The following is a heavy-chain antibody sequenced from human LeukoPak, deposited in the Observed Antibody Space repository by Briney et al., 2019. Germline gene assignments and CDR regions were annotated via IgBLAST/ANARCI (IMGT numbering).Heavy chain of an antibody. J-gene: IGHJ3*02. CDR3: ARDPKYYDILTGYRDAFDI. V-gene: IGHV1-2*02. Sequence: ASVKVSCKASGYTFTGYYMHWVRQAPGQGLEWMGWINPNSGGTNYAQKFQGRVTMTTDTSTSTAYMELRSLRSDDTAVYYCARDPKYYDILTGYRDAFDIWGQGTMVTVSS. D-gene: IGHD3-9*01. CDR1: GYTFTGYY. CDR2: INPNSGGT.